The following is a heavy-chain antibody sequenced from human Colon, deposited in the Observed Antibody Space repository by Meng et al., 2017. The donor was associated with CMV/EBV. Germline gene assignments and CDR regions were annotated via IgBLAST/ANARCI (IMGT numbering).Heavy chain of an antibody. Sequence: GESLKISCAASGFTFSSYAMNWVRQAPGKGLEWVSAITASGVNTYYADSVKGRFTISRDNSANTLYLQMNSLRAEDTAVYYCAKDCGIPGTPPVYYFDYWGQGSPVTVSS. D-gene: IGHD1-7*01. J-gene: IGHJ4*02. CDR1: GFTFSSYA. CDR2: ITASGVNT. CDR3: AKDCGIPGTPPVYYFDY. V-gene: IGHV3-23*01.